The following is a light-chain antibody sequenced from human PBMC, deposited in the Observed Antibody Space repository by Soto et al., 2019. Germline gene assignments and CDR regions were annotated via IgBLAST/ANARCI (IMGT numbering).Light chain of an antibody. CDR2: KAS. V-gene: IGKV1-5*03. J-gene: IGKJ1*01. CDR3: QQYGSYSRT. Sequence: IHMTQAPSTLSVSLGEMVTMTFRASHTISSWLAWYQQKPGKSPKLLIYKASTLKSGVPSRFSGSGSGTEFTLTISSLQPDDFAVYYCQQYGSYSRTFGQGTKVDIK. CDR1: HTISSW.